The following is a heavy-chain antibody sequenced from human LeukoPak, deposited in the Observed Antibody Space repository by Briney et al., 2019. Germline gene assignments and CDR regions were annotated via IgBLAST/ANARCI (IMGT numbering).Heavy chain of an antibody. D-gene: IGHD3-10*01. CDR2: ISYDGSNK. V-gene: IGHV3-30*18. J-gene: IGHJ4*02. Sequence: QPGRSLRHSCAASGFTFNSYGMHWVRQAPGKGLEWVAVISYDGSNKYYADSVKGRFTISRDNSKNTLYLQMNSLRAEDTAVYYCAKDRGGSGSYPEDWGQGTLVTVSS. CDR3: AKDRGGSGSYPED. CDR1: GFTFNSYG.